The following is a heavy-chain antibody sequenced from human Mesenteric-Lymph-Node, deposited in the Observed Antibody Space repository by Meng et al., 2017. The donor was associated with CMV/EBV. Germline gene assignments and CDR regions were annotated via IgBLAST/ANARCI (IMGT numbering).Heavy chain of an antibody. CDR1: GFTFSSYG. D-gene: IGHD3-10*01. Sequence: GESLKISCAASGFTFSSYGMSWVRQAPGKGLEWVSGISDAGVSTYYADSVKGRFTISRDSSKNTLYLQMNSLRAEDTAVYYCAKDRLTIASLDYWGQGTLVTVSS. CDR2: ISDAGVST. V-gene: IGHV3-23*01. CDR3: AKDRLTIASLDY. J-gene: IGHJ4*02.